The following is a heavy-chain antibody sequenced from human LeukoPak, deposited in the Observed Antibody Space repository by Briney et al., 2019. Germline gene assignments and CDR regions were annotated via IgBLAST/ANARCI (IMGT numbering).Heavy chain of an antibody. CDR3: ARHSYYYDTSGYRSRGGFDY. V-gene: IGHV4-39*01. J-gene: IGHJ4*02. CDR1: GRPISSSSYY. D-gene: IGHD3-22*01. Sequence: SETLSLTCTVCGRPISSSSYYWRWIRQPPGKGLEWIETIYYSGSSYYNPSLKSRVTISVATSKNPFSLKLSSVTAADTAVYFCARHSYYYDTSGYRSRGGFDYWGQGTLVTVSS. CDR2: IYYSGSS.